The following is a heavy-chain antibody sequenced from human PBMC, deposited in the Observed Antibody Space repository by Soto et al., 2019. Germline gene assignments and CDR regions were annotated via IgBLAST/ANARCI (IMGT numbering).Heavy chain of an antibody. CDR3: VRRVSGTYDY. Sequence: EVQLAESGGGMVQPGGSLRLSCVASGFTFSSYDMHWVRQAPGKGLEDVSFISSNGGTTYYGNSVKGRFTISRDNSKNTLYLQMGGLRAEDMAVYYCVRRVSGTYDYWGPGTLVTVSS. V-gene: IGHV3-64*01. CDR1: GFTFSSYD. J-gene: IGHJ4*02. CDR2: ISSNGGTT. D-gene: IGHD3-10*01.